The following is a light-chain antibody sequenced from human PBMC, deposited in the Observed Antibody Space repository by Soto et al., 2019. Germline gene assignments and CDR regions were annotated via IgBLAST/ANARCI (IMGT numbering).Light chain of an antibody. CDR2: DAS. V-gene: IGKV1-5*01. CDR3: QQYDKWPYT. Sequence: DIQMTQSPSTLSASVGDRVTITCRASQSIGRFLAWYQHQPGKAPKLLIYDASTLESGVPSRFSGTGSGTEFTLTISSLQSEDGALYYCQQYDKWPYTFGQGTNLEIK. J-gene: IGKJ2*01. CDR1: QSIGRF.